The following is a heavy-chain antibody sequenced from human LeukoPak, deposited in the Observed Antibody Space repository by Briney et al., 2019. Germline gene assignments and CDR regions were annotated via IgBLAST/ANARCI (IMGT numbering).Heavy chain of an antibody. J-gene: IGHJ6*03. CDR3: ARVAVTPDYYYYYMDV. V-gene: IGHV4-30-2*01. Sequence: SQTLSLTCTVSGGSISSGGYYWSWIRQPPGKGLEWIGYIYHSGSTYYNPSLKSRVTMSVDTSKNQFSLKLSSVTAADTAVYYCARVAVTPDYYYYYMDVWGKGTTVTVSS. CDR1: GGSISSGGYY. CDR2: IYHSGST. D-gene: IGHD4-23*01.